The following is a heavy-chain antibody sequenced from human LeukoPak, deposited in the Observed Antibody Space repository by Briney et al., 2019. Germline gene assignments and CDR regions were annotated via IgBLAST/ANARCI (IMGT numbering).Heavy chain of an antibody. J-gene: IGHJ5*02. Sequence: GGSLRLSCAASGLTFSSYAMTWVRQSPGKGLEWVSTISGSGGSTYYADSVKGRFTISRDNSKNTLYLQMNSLRVEDTALYYCAKCGSHNWFDPWGQGTLVTVSS. D-gene: IGHD1-26*01. CDR3: AKCGSHNWFDP. V-gene: IGHV3-23*01. CDR1: GLTFSSYA. CDR2: ISGSGGST.